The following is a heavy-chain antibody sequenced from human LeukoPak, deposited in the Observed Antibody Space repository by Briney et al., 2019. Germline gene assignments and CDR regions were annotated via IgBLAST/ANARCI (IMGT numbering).Heavy chain of an antibody. CDR2: INSDGGST. CDR3: ARDIRRDSSCWYRKFLSFLDW. J-gene: IGHJ4*02. Sequence: GGSLRLSCAASRFTFSSYWMHWVRQAPGKGLVWVSRINSDGGSTSYADSVKGRFTISRDNAKNTLYLQMNSLRAEDTAVYYCARDIRRDSSCWYRKFLSFLDWWGQGTLVAAS. D-gene: IGHD6-13*01. V-gene: IGHV3-74*01. CDR1: RFTFSSYW.